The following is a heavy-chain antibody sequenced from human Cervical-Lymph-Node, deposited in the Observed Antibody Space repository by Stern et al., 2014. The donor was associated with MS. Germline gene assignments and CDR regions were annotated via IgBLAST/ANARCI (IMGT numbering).Heavy chain of an antibody. CDR1: GYTFTSYY. V-gene: IGHV1-46*01. CDR2: INPSGGSK. CDR3: AREVAGHRLGMMDV. D-gene: IGHD6-19*01. J-gene: IGHJ6*02. Sequence: QMQLVQYGAEVKKPGASVKVSCKASGYTFTSYYMNWVRQAPGQGLEWMGIINPSGGSKTYAQKFQGRVTMTRDTSTSTVYMELSSLRSEDTAVYYCAREVAGHRLGMMDVWGQGTTVTVSS.